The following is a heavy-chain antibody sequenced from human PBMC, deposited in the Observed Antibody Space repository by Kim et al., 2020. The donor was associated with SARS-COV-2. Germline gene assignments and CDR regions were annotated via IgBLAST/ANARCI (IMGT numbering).Heavy chain of an antibody. V-gene: IGHV4-59*12. D-gene: IGHD3-10*01. Sequence: SETLSLTCTVSDGSISNYYLSWIRQPPGKGLEWIGYMYDTGSADYSPSFKSRVTISLEKSKNQFSLKVNSVTAADTAVYYCARTDGSGRCSSAMDVWGQ. CDR1: DGSISNYY. J-gene: IGHJ6*01. CDR3: ARTDGSGRCSSAMDV. CDR2: MYDTGSA.